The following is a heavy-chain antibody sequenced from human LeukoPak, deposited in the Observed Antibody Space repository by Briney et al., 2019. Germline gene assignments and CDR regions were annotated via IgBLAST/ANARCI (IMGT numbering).Heavy chain of an antibody. V-gene: IGHV4-61*01. D-gene: IGHD1/OR15-1a*01. CDR1: GDSVSSGSYY. CDR3: ARVNNFSFDP. Sequence: PSETLSLTCTVSGDSVSSGSYYLSWIRQPPGKGLDWIAYMSPSGTTNYNPSLKSRVSMSVDTSKNQFSLKLSSVTAADTAVYYCARVNNFSFDPWGQGTLVTVSS. J-gene: IGHJ5*02. CDR2: MSPSGTT.